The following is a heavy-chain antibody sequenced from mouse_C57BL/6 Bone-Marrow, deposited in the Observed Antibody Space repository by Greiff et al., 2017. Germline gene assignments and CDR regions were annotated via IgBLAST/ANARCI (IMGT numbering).Heavy chain of an antibody. D-gene: IGHD1-1*01. CDR2: IYPGSGST. J-gene: IGHJ3*01. CDR3: ARKATVVGEGFAY. CDR1: GYTFTSYW. V-gene: IGHV1-55*01. Sequence: VQLQQPGAELVKPGASVKMSCKASGYTFTSYWITWVKQRPGQGLAWIGDIYPGSGSTNYNEKFKSKATLTVDTSSSTAYMQLSSLTSEDSAVYYCARKATVVGEGFAYWGQGTLVTVSA.